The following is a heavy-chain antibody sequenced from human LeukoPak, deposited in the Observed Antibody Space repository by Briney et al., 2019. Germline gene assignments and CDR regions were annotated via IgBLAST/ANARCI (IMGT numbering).Heavy chain of an antibody. D-gene: IGHD3-22*01. V-gene: IGHV3-23*01. CDR3: ARKRGGIYDSRALDL. CDR2: ISGTGGRT. Sequence: GGSLRLSCTASGFTFSSYAMSWVRQAPGKGLEWVSGISGTGGRTYYADSVKGRFTISRDNSKNTVYLEMSGLRVEDTAVFHCARKRGGIYDSRALDLWGQGTTVIVSS. CDR1: GFTFSSYA. J-gene: IGHJ6*02.